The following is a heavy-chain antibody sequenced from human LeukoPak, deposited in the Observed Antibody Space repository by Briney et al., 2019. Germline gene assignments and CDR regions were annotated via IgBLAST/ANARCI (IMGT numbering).Heavy chain of an antibody. J-gene: IGHJ6*03. CDR2: ISSISDYI. V-gene: IGHV3-21*01. D-gene: IGHD6-13*01. CDR1: GFTFSSYS. Sequence: GGSLRLSCAASGFTFSSYSMNWVRQAPGKGLEWVSSISSISDYIYYADSVRGRFTISRDNARNSLYLQMNSLRAEDTAVYFCAKDSSLYSSSPWWDYYYMDVWGKGTTVTVSS. CDR3: AKDSSLYSSSPWWDYYYMDV.